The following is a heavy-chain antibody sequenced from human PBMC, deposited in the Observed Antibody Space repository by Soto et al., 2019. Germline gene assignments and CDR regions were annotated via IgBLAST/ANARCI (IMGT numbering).Heavy chain of an antibody. CDR3: PTDKGRRRSSWDPGPSYYYGTDV. CDR2: ISYDGSNK. J-gene: IGHJ6*01. CDR1: GFTFSSYG. D-gene: IGHD6-13*01. Sequence: GGSLRLSCAASGFTFSSYGMHWVRQAPGKGLEWVAVISYDGSNKYYADSVKGRFTISRDNSKNTLYLQMNSLRAEDTAVYYCPTDKGRRRSSWDPGPSYYYGTDVWRKGTRVTACS. V-gene: IGHV3-30*03.